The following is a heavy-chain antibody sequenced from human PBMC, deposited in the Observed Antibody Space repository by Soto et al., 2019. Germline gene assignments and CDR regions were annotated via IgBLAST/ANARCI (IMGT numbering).Heavy chain of an antibody. D-gene: IGHD4-17*01. V-gene: IGHV1-69*08. J-gene: IGHJ3*02. CDR2: IIPILGIA. Sequence: QVQLVQSGAEVKKPGSSVKVSCKASGGTFSSYTISWVRQAPGQGLEWMGSIIPILGIANYAQKFQGRVTITADKSTSTAYMELSSLRSEDTAVYYCARDGDDYGDYSAFDIWGQGTMVTVSS. CDR1: GGTFSSYT. CDR3: ARDGDDYGDYSAFDI.